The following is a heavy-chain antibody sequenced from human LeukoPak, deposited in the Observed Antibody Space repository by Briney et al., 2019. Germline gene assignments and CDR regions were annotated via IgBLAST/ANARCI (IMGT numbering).Heavy chain of an antibody. V-gene: IGHV1-69*04. Sequence: ASVKVSCKASGGTFSSYAISWVRQAPGQGLEWMGRIIPILGIANYAQKFQGRVTITADKSTSTAYMELSSLRSEDTAVYYCARDRTVVSSSRTAFDIWGQGTMVTVSS. J-gene: IGHJ3*02. CDR1: GGTFSSYA. CDR2: IIPILGIA. D-gene: IGHD6-13*01. CDR3: ARDRTVVSSSRTAFDI.